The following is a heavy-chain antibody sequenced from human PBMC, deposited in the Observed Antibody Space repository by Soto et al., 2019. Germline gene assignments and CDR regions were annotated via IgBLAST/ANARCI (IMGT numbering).Heavy chain of an antibody. Sequence: GGSLRLSCAASGFTFSSYAMSWVRQAPGKGLEWVSAISGSGGSTYYADSVKGRFTISRDDSKNTLYLQMNSLRAEDTAVYYCAKSGERITMVRGVSNWFDPWGQGTLVTSPQ. CDR2: ISGSGGST. J-gene: IGHJ5*02. CDR3: AKSGERITMVRGVSNWFDP. D-gene: IGHD3-10*01. V-gene: IGHV3-23*01. CDR1: GFTFSSYA.